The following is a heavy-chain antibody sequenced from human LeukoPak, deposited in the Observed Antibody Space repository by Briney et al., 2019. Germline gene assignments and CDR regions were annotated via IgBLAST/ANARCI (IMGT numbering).Heavy chain of an antibody. CDR1: GYTFTSYG. CDR2: ISAYNGNT. V-gene: IGHV1-18*01. CDR3: ARDRQLGSSGYYAAY. Sequence: GASVKVSCKASGYTFTSYGISWVRQAPGQGHGRMGGISAYNGNTNYAQKVQGRVTLTTETSTSTAYMELRSLRSDDTAVYYCARDRQLGSSGYYAAYWGQGTLVTVSS. D-gene: IGHD3-22*01. J-gene: IGHJ4*02.